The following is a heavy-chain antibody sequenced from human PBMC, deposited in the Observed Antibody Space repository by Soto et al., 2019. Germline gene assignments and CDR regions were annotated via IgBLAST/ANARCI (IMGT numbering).Heavy chain of an antibody. Sequence: QVQLQESGPGLVKPSETLSLTCTVSGGSISSYYWSWIRQPAGKGLEWIGRIYTSGSTNYNPSLKSRVTMSLDTSKNQFSLKLTSVTAADTAVYYCARGWYQLLSGGSYYYYYGMDVWGQGTTVTVSS. CDR1: GGSISSYY. CDR2: IYTSGST. J-gene: IGHJ6*02. D-gene: IGHD2-2*01. V-gene: IGHV4-4*07. CDR3: ARGWYQLLSGGSYYYYYGMDV.